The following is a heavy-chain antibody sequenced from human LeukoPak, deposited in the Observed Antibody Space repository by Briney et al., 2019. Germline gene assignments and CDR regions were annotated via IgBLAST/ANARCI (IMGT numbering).Heavy chain of an antibody. D-gene: IGHD3-10*01. CDR1: GFTFDDYG. CDR3: ARCHGLGMLYHMDV. CDR2: INWNGGST. V-gene: IGHV3-20*04. Sequence: GGSLRLSCAASGFTFDDYGMSWVRQAPGKGLEWVSGINWNGGSTGYADSVKGRFTISRDNAKNSLYLQMNSPRAEDTALYYCARCHGLGMLYHMDVWGKGTTVTVSS. J-gene: IGHJ6*03.